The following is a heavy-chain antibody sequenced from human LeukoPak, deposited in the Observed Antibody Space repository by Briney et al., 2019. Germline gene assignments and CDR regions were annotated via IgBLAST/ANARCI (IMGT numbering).Heavy chain of an antibody. CDR2: MYHSGST. V-gene: IGHV4-30-2*01. Sequence: SQTLSLTCAVSGASITSGGYSWSWIRQPPGKGLEWIGSMYHSGSTYYNPSLKSRVTTSVDRSKNQFSLRLSSVTAADTAVYYCATSGYSSSWTLDPWGQGTLVTVSS. J-gene: IGHJ5*02. CDR1: GASITSGGYS. D-gene: IGHD6-13*01. CDR3: ATSGYSSSWTLDP.